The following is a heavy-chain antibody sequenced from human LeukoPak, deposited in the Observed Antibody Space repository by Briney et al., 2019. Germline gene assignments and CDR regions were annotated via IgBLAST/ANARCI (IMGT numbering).Heavy chain of an antibody. D-gene: IGHD3-22*01. CDR2: ISSSGSTI. CDR3: ARDGYYYDSSGYSPLDY. CDR1: GFTFSRYE. V-gene: IGHV3-48*03. J-gene: IGHJ4*02. Sequence: PGGSLRLSCAASGFTFSRYEMNWVRQAPGKGLEWVSYISSSGSTIYYADSVKGRFTISRDNAKNSLYLQMNSLRAEDTAVYYCARDGYYYDSSGYSPLDYWGQGTLVTVSS.